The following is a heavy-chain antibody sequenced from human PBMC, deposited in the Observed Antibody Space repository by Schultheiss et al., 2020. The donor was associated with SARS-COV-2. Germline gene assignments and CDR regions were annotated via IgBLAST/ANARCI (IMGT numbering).Heavy chain of an antibody. V-gene: IGHV3-48*04. J-gene: IGHJ4*02. CDR1: GFTFSSYA. CDR3: AKDVNLIYCSSTSCYVDY. Sequence: GGSLRLSCTASGFTFSSYAMHWVRQAPGKGLEWVSYISSSSSTIYYADSVKGRFTISRDNAKNTPYLQMNSLRAEDTAVYYCAKDVNLIYCSSTSCYVDYWGQGTLVTVSS. D-gene: IGHD2-2*01. CDR2: ISSSSSTI.